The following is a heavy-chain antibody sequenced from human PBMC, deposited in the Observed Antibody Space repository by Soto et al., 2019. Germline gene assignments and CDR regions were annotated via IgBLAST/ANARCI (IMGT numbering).Heavy chain of an antibody. Sequence: QVQLVQSGAEVKKPGASVKVSCKASGYTFTSYAMHWVRQAPGQRLEWMGWINAGNGNTKYSQKFQGRVTITRDTSASTAYMELTSLRSEDTAVYYCAREQGGGVIDYWGQGTLVTVSS. V-gene: IGHV1-3*01. CDR3: AREQGGGVIDY. CDR2: INAGNGNT. D-gene: IGHD3-16*01. CDR1: GYTFTSYA. J-gene: IGHJ4*02.